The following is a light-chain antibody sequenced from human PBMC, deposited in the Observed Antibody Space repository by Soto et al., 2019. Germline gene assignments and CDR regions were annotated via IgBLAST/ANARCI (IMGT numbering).Light chain of an antibody. CDR1: QSVSSSY. V-gene: IGKV3-20*01. CDR3: HQYDSSPLT. J-gene: IGKJ4*01. Sequence: EIVLTQSPGTLSLSPGERATLSCTASQSVSSSYLARYQQKPGQAPRLLIYGASSRATGIPDRFSGSGSGTDFNLTISRREAEDFAVYYCHQYDSSPLTFGGGTKVEIK. CDR2: GAS.